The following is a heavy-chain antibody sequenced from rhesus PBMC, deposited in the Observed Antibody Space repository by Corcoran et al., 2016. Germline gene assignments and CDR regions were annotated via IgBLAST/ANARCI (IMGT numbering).Heavy chain of an antibody. D-gene: IGHD1-26*01. V-gene: IGHV2-174*01. J-gene: IGHJ4*01. CDR1: GFSISPSGMC. Sequence: QVTLKESGTALVNPTQTLTLTCTFAGFSISPSGMCMGWIRQPPGKALEWLALMYWDDDKYYSTALKSRLTISKDTSKNQVVLTMTNMDPVDTATYYCARRITGTTIYFDYWGQGVLVTVSS. CDR3: ARRITGTTIYFDY. CDR2: MYWDDDK.